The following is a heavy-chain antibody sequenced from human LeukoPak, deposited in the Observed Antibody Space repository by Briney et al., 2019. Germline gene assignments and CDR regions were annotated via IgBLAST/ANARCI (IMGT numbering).Heavy chain of an antibody. V-gene: IGHV3-23*01. CDR1: GFTFGSYA. Sequence: GGSLRLSCAASGFTFGSYAMSWVRQTPGKGLEWVSRISGSGGSTYYADSVKGRFTISRDNSKNTLYLQMNSLRAEDTAVYYCARYCSGGSCYSGVDYWGQGTLVTVSS. J-gene: IGHJ4*02. D-gene: IGHD2-15*01. CDR3: ARYCSGGSCYSGVDY. CDR2: ISGSGGST.